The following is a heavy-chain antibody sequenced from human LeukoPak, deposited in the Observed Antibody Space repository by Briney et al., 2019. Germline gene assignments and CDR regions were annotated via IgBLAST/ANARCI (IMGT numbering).Heavy chain of an antibody. J-gene: IGHJ4*02. CDR3: AKGKGYSYGYYFDY. CDR2: ISGSGGST. CDR1: GFTFSSYA. Sequence: PGGSLRLSCAASGFTFSSYAMSWVRQAPGKVLEWVSAISGSGGSTYYADSVKGRFTISRDNSKNTLYLQMNSLRAEDTAVYYCAKGKGYSYGYYFDYWGQGTLVTVSS. D-gene: IGHD5-18*01. V-gene: IGHV3-23*01.